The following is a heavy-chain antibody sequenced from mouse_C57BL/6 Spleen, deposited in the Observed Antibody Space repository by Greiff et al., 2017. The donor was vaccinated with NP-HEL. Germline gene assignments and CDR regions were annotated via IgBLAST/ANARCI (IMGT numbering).Heavy chain of an antibody. D-gene: IGHD1-1*01. CDR1: GYAFSSYW. J-gene: IGHJ4*01. V-gene: IGHV1-80*01. CDR2: IYPGDGDT. Sequence: VQLQQSGAELVKPGASVKISCKASGYAFSSYWMNWVKQRPGKGLEWIGQIYPGDGDTNYNGKFKGKATLTADKSSSTAYMQLSSLTSEDSAVYFCARGKAVVARGYAMDYWGQGTSVTVSS. CDR3: ARGKAVVARGYAMDY.